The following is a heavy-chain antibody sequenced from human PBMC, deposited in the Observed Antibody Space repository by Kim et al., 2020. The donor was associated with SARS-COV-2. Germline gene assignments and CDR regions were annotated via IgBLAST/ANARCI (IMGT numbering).Heavy chain of an antibody. CDR2: IWYDGSNK. Sequence: GGSLRLSCAASGFTFSSYGMHWVRQAPGKGLEWVAVIWYDGSNKYYADSVKGRFTISRDNSKNTLYLQMNSLRAEDTAVYYCARDSGGSGSYSDAFDIWGQGTMVTVSS. CDR3: ARDSGGSGSYSDAFDI. J-gene: IGHJ3*02. D-gene: IGHD3-10*01. CDR1: GFTFSSYG. V-gene: IGHV3-33*01.